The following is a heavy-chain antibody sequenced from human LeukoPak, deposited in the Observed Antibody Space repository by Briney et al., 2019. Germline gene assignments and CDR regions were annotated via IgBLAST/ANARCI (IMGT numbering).Heavy chain of an antibody. Sequence: SETLSLTCAVYGGPFSGYYWSWIRQPPGKGLEWIGEINQSGSTNYNPSLKSRLTISVDTSKNQFSLKLSSVTAADTAVYFCARNSHSGLAYWGQGTLVTVSS. J-gene: IGHJ4*02. CDR1: GGPFSGYY. D-gene: IGHD6-19*01. CDR2: INQSGST. CDR3: ARNSHSGLAY. V-gene: IGHV4-34*01.